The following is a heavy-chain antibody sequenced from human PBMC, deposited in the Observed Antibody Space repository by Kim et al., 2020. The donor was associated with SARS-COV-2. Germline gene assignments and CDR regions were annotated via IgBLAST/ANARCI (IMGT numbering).Heavy chain of an antibody. CDR3: ARDGFLYGAIVVPVTSYFDT. D-gene: IGHD3-22*01. V-gene: IGHV3-20*04. J-gene: IGHJ4*02. CDR1: GFIFDDYG. CDR2: INWNGAST. Sequence: GGSLRLSCEASGFIFDDYGMSWVRQAPGKGLEWVSSINWNGASTGYADSVKGRFTISRDNSKNSVSLQMNSLRPDDTAFYYCARDGFLYGAIVVPVTSYFDTWGQRTRVTVSS.